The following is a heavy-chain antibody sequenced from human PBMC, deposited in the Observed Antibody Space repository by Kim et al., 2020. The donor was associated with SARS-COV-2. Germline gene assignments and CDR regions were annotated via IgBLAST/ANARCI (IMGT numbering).Heavy chain of an antibody. J-gene: IGHJ4*02. CDR3: ARGFDY. Sequence: SETLSLTCTGSGGSISSYYWSWIRQPPGKGLEWIGYIYYSGSTNYNPSLKSRVTISVDTSKNQFSLKLSSVTAADTAVYYCARGFDYWGPGTLVTVPS. CDR2: IYYSGST. V-gene: IGHV4-59*13. CDR1: GGSISSYY.